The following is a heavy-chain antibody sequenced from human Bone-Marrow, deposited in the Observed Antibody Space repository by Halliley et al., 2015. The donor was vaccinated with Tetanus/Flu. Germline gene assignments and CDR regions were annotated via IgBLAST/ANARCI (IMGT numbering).Heavy chain of an antibody. CDR2: IYYSGST. CDR1: GGSISSSSYY. CDR3: ASPGRVYGMDV. Sequence: TLSLTCTVSGGSISSSSYYWGWIRQPPGKGLEWIGSIYYSGSTYYNPSLKSRVTISVDTSKNQFSLKLSSVTAADTAVYYCASPGRVYGMDVWGQGTTVTVSS. J-gene: IGHJ6*02. V-gene: IGHV4-39*01.